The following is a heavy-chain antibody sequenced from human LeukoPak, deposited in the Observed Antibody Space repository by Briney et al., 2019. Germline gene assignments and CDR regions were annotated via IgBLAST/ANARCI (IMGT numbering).Heavy chain of an antibody. CDR2: ISASGGST. CDR1: GFTFSNFA. Sequence: GGSLRLSCAASGFTFSNFAMSWVRQAPGKGLEWVSSISASGGSTDYADSVKGRFTISRDNSKNTLYLQMNSLRAEDTAVYYCAKDKGYNWNYSGFFDYWGQGTLVTVSS. D-gene: IGHD1-20*01. J-gene: IGHJ4*02. CDR3: AKDKGYNWNYSGFFDY. V-gene: IGHV3-23*01.